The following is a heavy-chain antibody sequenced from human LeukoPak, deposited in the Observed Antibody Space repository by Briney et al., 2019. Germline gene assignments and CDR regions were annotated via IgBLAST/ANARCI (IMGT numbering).Heavy chain of an antibody. V-gene: IGHV4-59*12. CDR1: GGSINNYY. CDR3: ARDRGDGYNSGYFEY. Sequence: SETLSLTCTVSGGSINNYYWNWIRQPPGKGLEWIGYSYYSGSTNYNPSLRSRVTISVDTSKNQFSLKLSSVTAADTAVYYCARDRGDGYNSGYFEYWGQGTLVTVSS. J-gene: IGHJ4*02. CDR2: SYYSGST. D-gene: IGHD5-24*01.